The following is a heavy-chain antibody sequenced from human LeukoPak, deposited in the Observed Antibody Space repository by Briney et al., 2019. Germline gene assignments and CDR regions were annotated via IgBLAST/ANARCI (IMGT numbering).Heavy chain of an antibody. CDR3: ARTVLENVLRYFDWSAHYFDY. J-gene: IGHJ4*02. CDR1: GYTFTSYA. CDR2: INAGNGST. V-gene: IGHV1-3*01. Sequence: ASVKVSCKASGYTFTSYAMHWVRQAPGQRLEWMGWINAGNGSTKYSQKFQGRVTITRDTSASTAYMELSSLRSEDTAVYYCARTVLENVLRYFDWSAHYFDYWGQGTLVTVSS. D-gene: IGHD3-9*01.